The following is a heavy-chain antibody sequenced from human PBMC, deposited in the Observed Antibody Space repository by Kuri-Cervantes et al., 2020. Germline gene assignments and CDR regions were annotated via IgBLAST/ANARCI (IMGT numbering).Heavy chain of an antibody. Sequence: SETLSLTCTVSGGSISSGDYYWSWIRQPPGKGLEWIGYIYYSGSTYYNPSLKSRVTISVDTSKNQFSLKLSSVTAADTAVYYCARDSSSYYYYGMDVWGQRTTVTVSS. J-gene: IGHJ6*02. CDR1: GGSISSGDYY. CDR3: ARDSSSYYYYGMDV. V-gene: IGHV4-30-4*02. D-gene: IGHD6-6*01. CDR2: IYYSGST.